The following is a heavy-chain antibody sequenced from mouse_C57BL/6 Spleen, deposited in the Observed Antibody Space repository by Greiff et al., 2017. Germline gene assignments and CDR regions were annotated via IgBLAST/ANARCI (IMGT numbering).Heavy chain of an antibody. CDR1: GYTFTSYW. Sequence: VQLQQPGAELVRPGTSVKLSCKASGYTFTSYWMHWVKQRPGQGLEWIGVIDPSDSYTNYNQKFKGKATLTVDTSSSTSYMQLSSLTSEDSAVYYCARSDYGLKGWFAYWGQGTLVTVSA. CDR2: IDPSDSYT. D-gene: IGHD1-1*01. J-gene: IGHJ3*01. V-gene: IGHV1-59*01. CDR3: ARSDYGLKGWFAY.